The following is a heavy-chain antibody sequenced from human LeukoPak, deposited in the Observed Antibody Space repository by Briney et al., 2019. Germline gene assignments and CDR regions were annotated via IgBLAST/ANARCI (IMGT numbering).Heavy chain of an antibody. V-gene: IGHV5-51*01. CDR1: GYSFSTYW. D-gene: IGHD1-26*01. CDR3: ARLAGSGTYHPLDY. J-gene: IGHJ4*02. Sequence: HGESLKISCEGSGYSFSTYWIAWVRQMPGKGLGWMGIIYPADSDTRYSPSFQGQVTVSADRSSATAYLHWSSLKASDTAMYYCARLAGSGTYHPLDYWGQGTLVTVSS. CDR2: IYPADSDT.